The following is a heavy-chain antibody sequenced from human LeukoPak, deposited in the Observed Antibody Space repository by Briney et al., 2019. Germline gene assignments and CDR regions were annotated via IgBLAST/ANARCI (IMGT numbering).Heavy chain of an antibody. V-gene: IGHV4-34*01. J-gene: IGHJ4*02. D-gene: IGHD6-19*01. CDR3: ARVGYVSAWYPFDY. CDR1: GDSISSFY. CDR2: VNHSGST. Sequence: SETLSLTCTVSGDSISSFYWSWIRQPPGKGLEWIGEVNHSGSTNYNPSLKSRVTISIDTSKNQFSLKLSSVTAADTAVYYCARVGYVSAWYPFDYWGQGTPVIVSS.